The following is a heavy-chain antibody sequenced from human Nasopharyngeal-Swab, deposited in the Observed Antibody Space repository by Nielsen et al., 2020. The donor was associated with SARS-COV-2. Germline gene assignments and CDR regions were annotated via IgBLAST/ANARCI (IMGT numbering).Heavy chain of an antibody. V-gene: IGHV3-30-3*01. Sequence: GSLKISCAASGFTFSSYAMHWVRQAPGKGLEWVAVISYDGSNKYYADSVKGRFTISRDNSKNTLYLQMNSLRAEDTAVYYCARDWAHYYGSGALLLWWFDPWGQGTLVTVSS. CDR2: ISYDGSNK. CDR3: ARDWAHYYGSGALLLWWFDP. D-gene: IGHD3-10*01. CDR1: GFTFSSYA. J-gene: IGHJ5*02.